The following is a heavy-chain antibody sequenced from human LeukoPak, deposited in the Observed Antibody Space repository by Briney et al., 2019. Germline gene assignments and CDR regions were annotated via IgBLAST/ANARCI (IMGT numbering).Heavy chain of an antibody. Sequence: SETLSLTCSVSGGSISNYYWTWIRQPPGKGLEWIGDINYRGSTNYNPSLKSRVTISVDTSKNQFSLKLSSVTAADTAVYYCARLYRDDFWSGYSTHFDYWGQGTLVTVSS. J-gene: IGHJ4*02. CDR1: GGSISNYY. CDR2: INYRGST. CDR3: ARLYRDDFWSGYSTHFDY. V-gene: IGHV4-59*01. D-gene: IGHD3-3*01.